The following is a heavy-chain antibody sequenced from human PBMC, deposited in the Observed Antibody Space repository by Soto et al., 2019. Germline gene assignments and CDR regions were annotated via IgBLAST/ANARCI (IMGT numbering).Heavy chain of an antibody. V-gene: IGHV1-69*02. D-gene: IGHD6-19*01. CDR3: ARSYCSGWSGYY. CDR2: IIPILGIA. J-gene: IGHJ4*02. Sequence: QVQLVQSGAEVKKPGSSVTVSCKASGGTFSSYTISWVRQAPGQGLEWMGRIIPILGIATYAQKFQGRVTITADKSTRTAYMELSSLRSEDTAVYCCARSYCSGWSGYYWGQGTLVTVSS. CDR1: GGTFSSYT.